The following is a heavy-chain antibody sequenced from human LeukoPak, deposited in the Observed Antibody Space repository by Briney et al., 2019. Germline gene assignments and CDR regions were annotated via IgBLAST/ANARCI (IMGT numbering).Heavy chain of an antibody. J-gene: IGHJ5*02. D-gene: IGHD6-13*01. CDR2: IYPGDSDT. Sequence: GESLKISCKGSGYSFTSYWIGWVRQMPGKGLEWMGIIYPGDSDTRYSPSFQGQVTISADKSISTAYLQWSSLKASDTAMYYCAVSPRYSSSPLSSTGRGWFDPWGQGTLVTVSS. CDR3: AVSPRYSSSPLSSTGRGWFDP. V-gene: IGHV5-51*01. CDR1: GYSFTSYW.